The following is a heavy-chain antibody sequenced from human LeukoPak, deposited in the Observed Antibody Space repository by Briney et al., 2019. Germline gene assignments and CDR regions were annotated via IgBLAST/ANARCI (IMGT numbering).Heavy chain of an antibody. V-gene: IGHV3-33*01. Sequence: GGSLRLSCAASGFTFSSYGMHWVRQAPGKGLEWVAVIWYDGSNKYYADSVKGRFTISRDNSKNMLYLQMNSLRAEDTAVYYCARDLNAVGASAFNFDYWGQGTLVTVSS. D-gene: IGHD1-26*01. J-gene: IGHJ4*02. CDR2: IWYDGSNK. CDR3: ARDLNAVGASAFNFDY. CDR1: GFTFSSYG.